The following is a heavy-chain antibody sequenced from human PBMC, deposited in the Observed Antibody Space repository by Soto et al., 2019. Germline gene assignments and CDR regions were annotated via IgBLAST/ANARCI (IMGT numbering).Heavy chain of an antibody. V-gene: IGHV4-4*07. CDR3: AGGAAADFFDY. Sequence: QVQLQESGPGLVKASETLSLTCTVSSGSFSTYYWSWIRQPAGKGLEWIVRIYSSGSTLYNPSLKSRVTMSVDTSKNQFSLKLSSVTAADTAVYLCAGGAAADFFDYWGQGTLVTVSS. CDR1: SGSFSTYY. J-gene: IGHJ4*02. CDR2: IYSSGST. D-gene: IGHD6-13*01.